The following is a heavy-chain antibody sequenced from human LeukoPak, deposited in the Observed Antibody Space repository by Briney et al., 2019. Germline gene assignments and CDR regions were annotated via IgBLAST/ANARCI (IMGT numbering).Heavy chain of an antibody. V-gene: IGHV4-59*11. CDR2: IYYSGST. Sequence: WATLSLTCTVSGGSISSPDWSWIRQPPGKGLEWVGYIYYSGSTNYNPSLKSRVNISVDTSKNQFSLKLSSVTTADTAVYYCARGSGSYYTLFDYWGQGTLVTVSS. CDR1: GGSISSPD. J-gene: IGHJ4*02. CDR3: ARGSGSYYTLFDY. D-gene: IGHD3-10*01.